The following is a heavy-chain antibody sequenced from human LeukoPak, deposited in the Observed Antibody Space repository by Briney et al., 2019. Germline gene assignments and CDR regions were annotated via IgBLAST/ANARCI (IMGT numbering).Heavy chain of an antibody. V-gene: IGHV1-18*04. CDR2: ISAYNGNT. CDR1: GYTFTGYY. CDR3: ARVNLRPIIKFFDY. Sequence: ASVKVSCKASGYTFTGYYMHWVRQAPGQGLEWMGWISAYNGNTNYAQNLQGRVTLTTDTSTSTAYMELRSLRSDDTAVYYCARVNLRPIIKFFDYWGQGTLVTVSS. J-gene: IGHJ4*02. D-gene: IGHD1-14*01.